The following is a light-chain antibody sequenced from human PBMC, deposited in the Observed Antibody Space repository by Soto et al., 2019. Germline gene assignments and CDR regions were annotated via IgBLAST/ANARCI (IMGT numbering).Light chain of an antibody. J-gene: IGKJ2*01. Sequence: EIVLTQSPGTLSLSPGERATLSCRASQSISNTFLAWYQQKPGQAPRLLIYGASSRATGIPDRFSGSGSGIDFTLSISRLEPEDFAVYYCQQYGASPIYTFGQGTKLEIK. CDR2: GAS. V-gene: IGKV3-20*01. CDR3: QQYGASPIYT. CDR1: QSISNTF.